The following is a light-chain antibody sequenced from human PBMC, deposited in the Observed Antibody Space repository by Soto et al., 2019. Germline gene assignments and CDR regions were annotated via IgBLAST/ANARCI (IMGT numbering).Light chain of an antibody. Sequence: EIVMTQSPATLSVSPGDRATVSCRASQSISSNLAWYQHKPGQAPRLLIYGASTRATGIPDRFSGSGSGAEFTLPISSLQSADFAVYYCQQYNNWPPYTFGQGTKLEIK. J-gene: IGKJ2*01. CDR2: GAS. CDR3: QQYNNWPPYT. CDR1: QSISSN. V-gene: IGKV3-15*01.